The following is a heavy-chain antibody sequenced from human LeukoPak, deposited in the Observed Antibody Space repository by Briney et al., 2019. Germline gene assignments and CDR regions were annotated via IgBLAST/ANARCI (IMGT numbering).Heavy chain of an antibody. Sequence: PGRSLRLSCTASGFTFGDYAMSWVRQAPGKGLEWVGFISSKTYGGTTEHVASVKGRFSFSRDDSKSIAYLQMDSLKTEDTAVYCCTARTSDSWPHYFDYWGQGTLVSVSS. J-gene: IGHJ4*02. CDR3: TARTSDSWPHYFDY. CDR1: GFTFGDYA. V-gene: IGHV3-49*04. D-gene: IGHD6-13*01. CDR2: ISSKTYGGTT.